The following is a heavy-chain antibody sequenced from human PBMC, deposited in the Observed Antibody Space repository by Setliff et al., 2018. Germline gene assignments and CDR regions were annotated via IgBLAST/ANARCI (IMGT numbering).Heavy chain of an antibody. J-gene: IGHJ4*01. V-gene: IGHV1-24*01. CDR3: ARRDGRSGYLGFDL. CDR1: GYTLTELS. D-gene: IGHD3-22*01. CDR2: FDPEDGET. Sequence: GASVKVSCKVSGYTLTELSMHWVRQAPGKGLEWMGGFDPEDGETIYAQKFQGRVTMTEDTSTDTAYMELSSLRSEDTAVYYCARRDGRSGYLGFDLWGHGSLVTAPQ.